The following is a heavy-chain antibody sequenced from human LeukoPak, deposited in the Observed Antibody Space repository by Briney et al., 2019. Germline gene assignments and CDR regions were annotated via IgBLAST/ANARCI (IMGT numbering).Heavy chain of an antibody. Sequence: GGPLRLSRAASGFSFSSYWMHWVRQAPGKGLVWVSRSKSDGSSTTYADSVKGRFTISRDNTKNTLYLQMNSLRAEDTAVYYCAKGGGDGYIYDYWGQGTLVTVSS. CDR2: SKSDGSST. J-gene: IGHJ4*02. V-gene: IGHV3-74*01. CDR1: GFSFSSYW. CDR3: AKGGGDGYIYDY. D-gene: IGHD5-24*01.